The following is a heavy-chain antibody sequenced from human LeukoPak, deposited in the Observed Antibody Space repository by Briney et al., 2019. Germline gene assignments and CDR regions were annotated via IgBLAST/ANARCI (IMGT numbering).Heavy chain of an antibody. CDR1: GFTLSSYA. CDR2: ISGSGGST. J-gene: IGHJ4*02. Sequence: HTGGSLRHSCAASGFTLSSYAMSWVRQAPGKGLEWVSGISGSGGSTYYADSVKGRFTISRDNSKNTLYLQMNSLRAEDTAVYYCAKGSTSWYAGPSDYWGQGTLVTVSS. V-gene: IGHV3-23*01. D-gene: IGHD6-13*01. CDR3: AKGSTSWYAGPSDY.